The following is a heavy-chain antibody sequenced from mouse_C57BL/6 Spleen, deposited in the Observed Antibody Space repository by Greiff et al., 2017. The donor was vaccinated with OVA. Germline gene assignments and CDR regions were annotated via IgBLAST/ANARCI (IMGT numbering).Heavy chain of an antibody. D-gene: IGHD2-1*01. CDR2: IYPGNSDT. CDR1: GYTFTSYW. V-gene: IGHV1-5*01. J-gene: IGHJ2*01. CDR3: MGGKGYYFDY. Sequence: EVKLVESGPVLARPGASVKMSCKTSGYTFTSYWMHWVKQRPGQGLEWIGAIYPGNSDTSYNQKFKGKAKLTAVTSASTAYMELSSLTNEDSAVYYCMGGKGYYFDYWGQGTTLTVSS.